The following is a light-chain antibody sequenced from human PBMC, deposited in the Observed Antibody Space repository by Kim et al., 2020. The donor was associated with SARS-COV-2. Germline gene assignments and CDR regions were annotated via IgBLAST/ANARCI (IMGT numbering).Light chain of an antibody. V-gene: IGKV1-33*01. CDR3: QQYDDPPLT. J-gene: IGKJ4*01. CDR1: QDIRNF. CDR2: DAS. Sequence: ASVGDRVTITCQASQDIRNFLSWYQQKPGKVPKVLINDASNLETGVPSRFSGSGSGTDFTLTISSLQPEDIATYYCQQYDDPPLTFGGGTKVDIK.